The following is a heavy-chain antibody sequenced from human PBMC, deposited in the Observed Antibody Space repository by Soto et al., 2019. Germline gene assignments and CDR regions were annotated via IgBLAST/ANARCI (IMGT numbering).Heavy chain of an antibody. D-gene: IGHD3-3*01. Sequence: GGSLRLSCAASGFTFSNYAMSWVRQAPGKGLEWVSAINYSGKTTYNADSVKGRFTISRDNSKNTLYLQMNSLRAEDTAAYYCAKEGALHDFWSGYGLDIWGQGTTVTVSS. V-gene: IGHV3-23*01. CDR2: INYSGKTT. CDR1: GFTFSNYA. J-gene: IGHJ6*02. CDR3: AKEGALHDFWSGYGLDI.